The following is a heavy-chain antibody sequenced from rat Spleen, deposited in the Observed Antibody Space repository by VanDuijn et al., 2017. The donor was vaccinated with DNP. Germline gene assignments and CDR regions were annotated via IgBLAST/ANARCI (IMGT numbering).Heavy chain of an antibody. J-gene: IGHJ2*01. CDR2: IRYDGGST. Sequence: EVQLVESGGGLVQPGRSLKLSCAVSGFTFSDYAMAWVRRSPTMGLEWVAYIRYDGGSTKYGDSVKGRFTISRDNAKNTLYLQMDSLRSEDTATYFCAKPDYWGQGVMVTVSS. V-gene: IGHV5-20*01. CDR3: AKPDY. CDR1: GFTFSDYA.